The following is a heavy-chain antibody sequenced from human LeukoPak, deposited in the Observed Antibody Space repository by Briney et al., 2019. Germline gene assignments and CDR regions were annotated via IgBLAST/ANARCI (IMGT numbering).Heavy chain of an antibody. CDR1: GFTFSIYS. D-gene: IGHD4-23*01. V-gene: IGHV3-21*01. CDR2: ISSSSNYI. CDR3: ARQNYGGNSVSDY. J-gene: IGHJ4*02. Sequence: PGGSLRLSCAASGFTFSIYSVNWVRQAPGKGLEWVSSISSSSNYIYYADSVKGRFPISRDNAKNSLYLQMNSLRAEDTAVYYCARQNYGGNSVSDYWGQGTLVTVSS.